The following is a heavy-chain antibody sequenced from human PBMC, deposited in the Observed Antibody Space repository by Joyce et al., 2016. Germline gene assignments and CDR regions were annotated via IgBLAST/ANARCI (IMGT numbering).Heavy chain of an antibody. D-gene: IGHD1-26*01. Sequence: QVTLRESGPALVKPTQSLTLTCTVSGFSLNTTGMCVSWIRQPPGKALEWLARIDWDGDKFYSPSRRPRLTISRDTSKNQVVLTMTNMEPVDTATYYCARTLTYGVVGDDYWGQGTLVTVSS. V-gene: IGHV2-70*17. J-gene: IGHJ4*02. CDR2: IDWDGDK. CDR3: ARTLTYGVVGDDY. CDR1: GFSLNTTGMC.